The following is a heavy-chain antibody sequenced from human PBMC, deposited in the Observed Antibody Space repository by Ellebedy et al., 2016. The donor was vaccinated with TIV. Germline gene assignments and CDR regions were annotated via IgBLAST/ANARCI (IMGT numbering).Heavy chain of an antibody. CDR3: ARVRGRELRYYYFDL. J-gene: IGHJ2*01. CDR1: GFTFSPYS. CDR2: MSVSGAI. V-gene: IGHV3-48*02. D-gene: IGHD3-9*01. Sequence: GESLKISCAASGFTFSPYSMNWVRLAPGKGLEWVSYMSVSGAIYYAYSLKCRFTISRDNAKNSLYLQMNSLRDEDTAVYYCARVRGRELRYYYFDLWGRGTLVTVSS.